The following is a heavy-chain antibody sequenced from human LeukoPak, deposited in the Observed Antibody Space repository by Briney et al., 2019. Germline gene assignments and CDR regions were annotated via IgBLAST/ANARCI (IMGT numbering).Heavy chain of an antibody. V-gene: IGHV4-59*11. D-gene: IGHD4-17*01. CDR2: ISYIGST. CDR3: ARDLVTVTKGFDI. Sequence: SETLPLTCAVSDDSFSSHYWTWIRQPPGKGLEWIGYISYIGSTNYNPSLKSRVTISIDTSKNQFSLKLSSVTAADTAVYYCARDLVTVTKGFDIWGQGTMVSVSS. CDR1: DDSFSSHY. J-gene: IGHJ3*02.